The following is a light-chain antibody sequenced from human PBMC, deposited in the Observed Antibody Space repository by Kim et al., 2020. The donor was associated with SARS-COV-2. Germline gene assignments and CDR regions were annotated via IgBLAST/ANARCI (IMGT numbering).Light chain of an antibody. CDR3: NSRESSANHWM. V-gene: IGLV3-19*01. CDR2: GKN. J-gene: IGLJ3*02. CDR1: SLRSYY. Sequence: ALGQTVRITCQGDSLRSYYASWYQQKPGQGPVLVFYGKNNRPSGIPDRFSGSYSGNTASLTITAAQAEDEADYYCNSRESSANHWMFGGGTKLTVL.